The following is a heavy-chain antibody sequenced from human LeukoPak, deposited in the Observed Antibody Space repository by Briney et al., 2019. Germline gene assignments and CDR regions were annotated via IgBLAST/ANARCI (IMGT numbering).Heavy chain of an antibody. Sequence: APVKVSCKTSGYTFSDYHVHWVRQAPGQGLEWMGWIEPHSGGTDFAEKFHGRLTMTRDTSTTTVYMEMTRLTSDDTAVYYCARDPPGDSGLDCWGQGTLVTVSS. V-gene: IGHV1-2*02. D-gene: IGHD1-26*01. CDR2: IEPHSGGT. CDR1: GYTFSDYH. J-gene: IGHJ4*02. CDR3: ARDPPGDSGLDC.